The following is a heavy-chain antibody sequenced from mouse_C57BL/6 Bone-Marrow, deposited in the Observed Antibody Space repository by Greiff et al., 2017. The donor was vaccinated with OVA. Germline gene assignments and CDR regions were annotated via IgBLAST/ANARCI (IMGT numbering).Heavy chain of an antibody. D-gene: IGHD3-2*02. V-gene: IGHV1-42*01. CDR2: INPSTGGT. CDR3: ARTPGFLYYDAMDY. Sequence: VQLKQSGPELVKPGASVKISCKASGYSFTGYYMNWVKQSPEKSLEWIGEINPSTGGTTYNQKFKAKATLTVDTSSSPAYMQLKSLTSEDAAVYYCARTPGFLYYDAMDYWGQGTSVTVSS. J-gene: IGHJ4*01. CDR1: GYSFTGYY.